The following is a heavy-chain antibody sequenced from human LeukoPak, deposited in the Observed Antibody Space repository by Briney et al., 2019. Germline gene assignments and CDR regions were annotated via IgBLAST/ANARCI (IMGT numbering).Heavy chain of an antibody. CDR3: ASIQTDPGQVYYYYMDV. Sequence: ASVKVSCKASGGTFSSYAISWVRQAPRQGLEWMGGIIPIFGTANYAQKFQGRVTITADESTSTAYMELSSLRSEDTAVYYCASIQTDPGQVYYYYMDVWGKGTTVTVSS. J-gene: IGHJ6*03. D-gene: IGHD1-1*01. CDR1: GGTFSSYA. V-gene: IGHV1-69*01. CDR2: IIPIFGTA.